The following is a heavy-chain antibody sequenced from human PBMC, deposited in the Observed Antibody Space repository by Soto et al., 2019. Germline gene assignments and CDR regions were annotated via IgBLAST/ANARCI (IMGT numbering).Heavy chain of an antibody. V-gene: IGHV3-21*01. D-gene: IGHD3-3*01. CDR1: GFTFSSYS. Sequence: GGSLRLSCAASGFTFSSYSMNWVRQAPGKGLEWVSSISSSSSYIYYADSVKGRFTISRDNAKNSLYLQMNSLRAEDTAVYYCARGPFTYYDFWSGYQNWFDPWGQGTLVTVSP. J-gene: IGHJ5*02. CDR3: ARGPFTYYDFWSGYQNWFDP. CDR2: ISSSSSYI.